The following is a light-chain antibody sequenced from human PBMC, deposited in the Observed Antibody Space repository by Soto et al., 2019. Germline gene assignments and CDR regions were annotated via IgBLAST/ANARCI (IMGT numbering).Light chain of an antibody. V-gene: IGLV1-44*01. CDR1: SSNIGSNT. Sequence: QAVVTQPPSASGTPGQRVTISCSGSSSNIGSNTVNWYQQLPGTAPKLLIYSNNQRPSGVPDRFSGSMSGTSASLAISGLQSEDEADYYCAAWDDSLNGVFGGGTKLTVL. J-gene: IGLJ3*02. CDR3: AAWDDSLNGV. CDR2: SNN.